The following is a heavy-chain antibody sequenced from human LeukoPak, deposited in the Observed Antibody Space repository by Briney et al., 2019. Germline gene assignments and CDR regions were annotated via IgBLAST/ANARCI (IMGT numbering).Heavy chain of an antibody. J-gene: IGHJ6*02. CDR3: SWELSQYYGMDV. Sequence: PGGSLRLSCAASGFTFSDARMSWVRQAPGKGLEWVGRIKSKGGGGTTDYAAPVKDRFTISRDDSKNTLYLQMVSLKTEDTAVYYCSWELSQYYGMDVWGQGTTVTVSS. V-gene: IGHV3-15*01. D-gene: IGHD1-26*01. CDR2: IKSKGGGGTT. CDR1: GFTFSDAR.